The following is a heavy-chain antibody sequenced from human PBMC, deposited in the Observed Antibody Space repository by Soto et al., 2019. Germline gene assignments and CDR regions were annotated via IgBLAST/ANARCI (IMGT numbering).Heavy chain of an antibody. CDR2: ISGSGGST. V-gene: IGHV3-23*01. CDR3: AKGGETTVTEFDY. J-gene: IGHJ4*02. D-gene: IGHD4-17*01. CDR1: GFTFSSYS. Sequence: RVSLRLSFAASGFTFSSYSMSWVRQAPGKGLEWVSAISGSGGSTYYADSVKGRFTISRDNSKNTLYLQMNSLRAEDTAVYYCAKGGETTVTEFDYWGQGTLVTVSS.